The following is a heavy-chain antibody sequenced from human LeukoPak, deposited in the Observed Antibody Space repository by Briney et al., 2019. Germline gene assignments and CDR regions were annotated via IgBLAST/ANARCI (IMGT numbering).Heavy chain of an antibody. CDR1: GGSFSGYY. V-gene: IGHV4-34*11. CDR2: VYFTGRT. D-gene: IGHD5-24*01. J-gene: IGHJ6*03. CDR3: ARTGDGSNFYNYYYMDV. Sequence: SETLSLTCAVYGGSFSGYYWSWIRKTPGKGLEWIGYVYFTGRTHYNPSLKSRATISVDMLNKEFSLTLTSVTAADTAVYFCARTGDGSNFYNYYYMDVWGKGTTVIVSS.